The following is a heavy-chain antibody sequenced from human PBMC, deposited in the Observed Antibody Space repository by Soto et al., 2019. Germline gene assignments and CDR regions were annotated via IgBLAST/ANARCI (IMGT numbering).Heavy chain of an antibody. CDR1: GFTVSSNY. D-gene: IGHD1-1*01. J-gene: IGHJ6*02. V-gene: IGHV3-66*01. CDR3: ARDRYYNYYYGMDV. Sequence: EVQLVESGGGLVQPGGSLRLSCAASGFTVSSNYMSWVRQAPGKGLEWVSVIYSGGSTYYADSVKGRFTISRDNSKNTLYLQMNSLRAEDTAVYYWARDRYYNYYYGMDVWGQGTTVTVSS. CDR2: IYSGGST.